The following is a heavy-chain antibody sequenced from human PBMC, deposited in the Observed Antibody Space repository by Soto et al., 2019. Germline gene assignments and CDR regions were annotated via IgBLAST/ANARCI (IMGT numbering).Heavy chain of an antibody. CDR3: AKSPDFYYYVMDV. CDR1: GFTFSAYT. Sequence: XVSLRLSCAASGFTFSAYTKTWVRQAPGKELEWVSSISGGGLNTYYADSVKGRFTISRDNSKNTVSLQMNSLRADDTAVYYCAKSPDFYYYVMDVWGQGTTVTVSS. CDR2: ISGGGLNT. V-gene: IGHV3-23*01. J-gene: IGHJ6*02.